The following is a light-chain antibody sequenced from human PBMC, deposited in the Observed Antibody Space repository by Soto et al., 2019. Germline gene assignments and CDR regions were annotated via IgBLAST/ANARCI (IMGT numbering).Light chain of an antibody. J-gene: IGKJ4*01. V-gene: IGKV1-39*01. Sequence: DIQMTQSPSSLSASVRDRVTITCRASQSIDTYLNWYQQKPGEAPKLLIYVASTLQSGVPSRFSGSGSGTDFTLTISSLQPEDFATYYCQQSYRAPLTFGGGTKVEIK. CDR1: QSIDTY. CDR3: QQSYRAPLT. CDR2: VAS.